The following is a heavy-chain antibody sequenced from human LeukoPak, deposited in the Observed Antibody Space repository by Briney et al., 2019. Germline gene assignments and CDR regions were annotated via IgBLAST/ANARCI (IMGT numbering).Heavy chain of an antibody. Sequence: GESLKISCKVSGYSFTSYWIGWVRQMPGKGLEWMGIIYPSDSDTRYSPSFQGQVTISADKSISTAYLQWSSLKASDTAMYYCARLRGGSYFAVYYFDYWGQGTLVTVSS. CDR1: GYSFTSYW. D-gene: IGHD1-26*01. CDR2: IYPSDSDT. J-gene: IGHJ4*02. V-gene: IGHV5-51*01. CDR3: ARLRGGSYFAVYYFDY.